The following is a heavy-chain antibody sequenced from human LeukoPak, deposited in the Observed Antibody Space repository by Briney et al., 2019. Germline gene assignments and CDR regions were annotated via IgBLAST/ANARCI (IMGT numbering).Heavy chain of an antibody. Sequence: GGSLRLSCAASGFTFSSYGMNWVRQAPGKGLEWVSGISGDAGRTYYADSVKGRFTIYRDNSKNTLYLQMNSLGAEDTAVYYCARTFYDSSGYTDYWGQGTLVTVSS. CDR2: ISGDAGRT. J-gene: IGHJ4*02. CDR3: ARTFYDSSGYTDY. D-gene: IGHD3-22*01. CDR1: GFTFSSYG. V-gene: IGHV3-23*01.